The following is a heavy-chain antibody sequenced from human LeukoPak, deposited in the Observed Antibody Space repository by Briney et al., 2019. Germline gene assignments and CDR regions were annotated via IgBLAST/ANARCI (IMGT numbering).Heavy chain of an antibody. V-gene: IGHV3-9*01. D-gene: IGHD3-3*01. Sequence: GGSLRLSCAASGFTFDDYVMHWVRQAPGKGREWVSGISWNRGSIGYADSVKGRFTISRDNAKNSLYLQINSLRAEDTAVYYCARSPADFWSGYYTGGLDYWGQGTLVTVSS. CDR2: ISWNRGSI. CDR3: ARSPADFWSGYYTGGLDY. J-gene: IGHJ4*02. CDR1: GFTFDDYV.